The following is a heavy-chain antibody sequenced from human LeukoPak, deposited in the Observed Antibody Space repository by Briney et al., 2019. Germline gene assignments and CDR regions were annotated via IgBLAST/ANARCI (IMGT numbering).Heavy chain of an antibody. Sequence: SVKVSCKASGGTFSSYAISWVRQAPGQGLEWMGRIIPIFGTANYAQKFQGRVTITTDESTSTAYMELSSLRSEDTAVYYCARDYGGNSLAFDIWGQGTMVTVSS. J-gene: IGHJ3*02. V-gene: IGHV1-69*05. CDR3: ARDYGGNSLAFDI. D-gene: IGHD4-23*01. CDR2: IIPIFGTA. CDR1: GGTFSSYA.